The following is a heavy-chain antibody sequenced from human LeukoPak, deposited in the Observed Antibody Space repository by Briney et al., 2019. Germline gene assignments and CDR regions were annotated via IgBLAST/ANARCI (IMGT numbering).Heavy chain of an antibody. J-gene: IGHJ4*02. D-gene: IGHD6-13*01. CDR2: INPNSGGT. CDR1: GYSFTGYY. CDR3: ARGRSCWYDLDY. Sequence: ASVKLSCKASGYSFTGYYMHWVRQAPGQGLEWMGRINPNSGGTNYAQKFQGRVTMTRDTSISTAYMELSRLRSDDTAVYYCARGRSCWYDLDYCGQGTLVTVSS. V-gene: IGHV1-2*06.